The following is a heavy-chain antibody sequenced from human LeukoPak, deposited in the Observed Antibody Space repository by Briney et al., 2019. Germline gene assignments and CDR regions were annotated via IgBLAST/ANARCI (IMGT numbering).Heavy chain of an antibody. Sequence: PSETLSLTCAVYGGSFSSCYWTWVRQTPGKGLEWIGEINPNGYSNYNSSLKSRVFISVDTSKNQFSLKFNSVTAADTAVYFCARGRHIRVLHILHYCYNALEVWGQGTTVTVS. CDR1: GGSFSSCY. CDR2: INPNGYS. D-gene: IGHD2-21*01. J-gene: IGHJ6*02. CDR3: ARGRHIRVLHILHYCYNALEV. V-gene: IGHV4-34*01.